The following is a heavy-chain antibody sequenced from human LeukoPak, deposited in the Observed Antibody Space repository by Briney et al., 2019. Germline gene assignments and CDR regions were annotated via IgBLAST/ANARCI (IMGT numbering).Heavy chain of an antibody. CDR2: IYYSGNT. V-gene: IGHV4-30-4*01. Sequence: PSQTLSLTCTVSGGSISSGDHYWSWIRQPPGKGLEWIGHIYYSGNTDYNPSLKSRVTISVDTSKNQFSPKLSSVTAADTAVYYCARRDISGYYGLFDYWGQGTLVTDSS. CDR3: ARRDISGYYGLFDY. CDR1: GGSISSGDHY. D-gene: IGHD3-22*01. J-gene: IGHJ4*02.